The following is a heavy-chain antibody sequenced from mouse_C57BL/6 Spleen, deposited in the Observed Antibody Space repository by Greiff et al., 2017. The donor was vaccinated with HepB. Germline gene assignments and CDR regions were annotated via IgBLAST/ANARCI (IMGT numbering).Heavy chain of an antibody. CDR3: ARSYHYYAMDY. CDR1: GYTFTDYN. CDR2: INPNNGGT. V-gene: IGHV1-18*01. Sequence: EVQVVESGPELVKPGASVKIPCKASGYTFTDYNMDWVKQSHGKSLEWIGDINPNNGGTIYNQKFKGKATLTVDQSSSTAYMELRSLTSEDTAVYYCARSYHYYAMDYWGQGTSVTVSS. D-gene: IGHD5-1*01. J-gene: IGHJ4*01.